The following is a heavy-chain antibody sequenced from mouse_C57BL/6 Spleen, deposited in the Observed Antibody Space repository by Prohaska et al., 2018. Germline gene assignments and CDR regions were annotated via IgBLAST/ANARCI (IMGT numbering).Heavy chain of an antibody. Sequence: YRHWVKQRTEQGLEWIGRIDPEDGETKYAPKFQGKATITADTSSNTAYLQLSSLTSEDTAVYYCARSFSAWFAYWGQGTLVTVSA. D-gene: IGHD1-2*01. V-gene: IGHV14-2*01. J-gene: IGHJ3*01. CDR3: ARSFSAWFAY. CDR2: IDPEDGET. CDR1: Y.